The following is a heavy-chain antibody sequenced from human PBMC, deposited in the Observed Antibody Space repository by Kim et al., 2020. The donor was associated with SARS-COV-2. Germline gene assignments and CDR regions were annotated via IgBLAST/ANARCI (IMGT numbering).Heavy chain of an antibody. V-gene: IGHV4-39*01. Sequence: SETLSLTCTVSGGSISSSSYYWGWIRQPPGKGLEWIGSIYYSGSTYYNPSLKSRVTISVDTSKNQFSLKLSSVTAADTAVYYCARHGDSNYPIQYYYYGMDVWGQGTTVTVSS. D-gene: IGHD4-4*01. J-gene: IGHJ6*02. CDR2: IYYSGST. CDR1: GGSISSSSYY. CDR3: ARHGDSNYPIQYYYYGMDV.